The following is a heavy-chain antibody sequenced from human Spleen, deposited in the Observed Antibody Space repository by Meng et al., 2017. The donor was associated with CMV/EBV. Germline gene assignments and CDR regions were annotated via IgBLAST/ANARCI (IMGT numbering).Heavy chain of an antibody. CDR1: GGSISSGDYY. D-gene: IGHD6-13*01. CDR2: IYYSGST. J-gene: IGHJ5*02. Sequence: VQLQESGPGLVKPSQPLSLTCTVSGGSISSGDYYWSWIRQPPGKGLEWIGYIYYSGSTYYNPSLKSRVTISVDTSKNQFSLKLSSVTAADTAVYYCARGGKQQGWFDHWGQGTLVTVSS. CDR3: ARGGKQQGWFDH. V-gene: IGHV4-30-4*08.